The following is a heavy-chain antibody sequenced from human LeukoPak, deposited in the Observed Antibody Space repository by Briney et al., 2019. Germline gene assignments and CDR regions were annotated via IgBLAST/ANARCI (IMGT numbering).Heavy chain of an antibody. CDR2: YYRGTS. J-gene: IGHJ4*02. CDR3: ARRNYYDSSGSNNFDY. D-gene: IGHD3-22*01. Sequence: YYRGTSSYNPSLKSRVTISVDTSKNQFSLRLSSVTAADTAVYYCARRNYYDSSGSNNFDYWGQGTLVTVSS. V-gene: IGHV4-39*01.